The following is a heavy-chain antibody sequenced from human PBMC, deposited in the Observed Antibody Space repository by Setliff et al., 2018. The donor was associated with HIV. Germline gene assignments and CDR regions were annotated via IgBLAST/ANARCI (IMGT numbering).Heavy chain of an antibody. Sequence: PGGSLRLSCAASGFTFNSYGMSWVRQAPGKGLEWVSSISGSGGSTYYADSVKGRFTISRDNSKDTLYLQMNSLRAEDTAVYYCAKDPNSGSYYRTTVGCYFDYWGQGTLVTVSS. CDR2: ISGSGGST. J-gene: IGHJ4*02. V-gene: IGHV3-23*01. CDR3: AKDPNSGSYYRTTVGCYFDY. D-gene: IGHD1-26*01. CDR1: GFTFNSYG.